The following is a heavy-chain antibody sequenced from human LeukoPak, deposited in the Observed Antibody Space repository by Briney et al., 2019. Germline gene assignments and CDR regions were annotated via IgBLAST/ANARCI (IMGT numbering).Heavy chain of an antibody. Sequence: SETLSLTCTVSGGSLSSYYWSWVRPPPGRGLEWIGYIYCSGSTNYNPSLKSRVTISVDTSKNQFSLKLSSVTAADTAVYYCARHWAGETDFWSGYPYYYYYGMDVWGQGTTVTVSS. CDR3: ARHWAGETDFWSGYPYYYYYGMDV. V-gene: IGHV4-59*08. D-gene: IGHD3-3*01. CDR2: IYCSGST. CDR1: GGSLSSYY. J-gene: IGHJ6*02.